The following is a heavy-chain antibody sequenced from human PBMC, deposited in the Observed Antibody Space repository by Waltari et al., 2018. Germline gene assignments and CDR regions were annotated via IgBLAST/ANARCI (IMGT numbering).Heavy chain of an antibody. CDR3: ARSSPLTAGPGDY. Sequence: QVQLVQSGAEVKKPGASVKVSCKASGYTFTSYAMHWVRQAPGQRLEWMGWINAGNGNTKYSQKFQGRVTITRDTSASTAYMELSSLRSEDTAVYYCARSSPLTAGPGDYWGQGTLVTVSS. J-gene: IGHJ4*02. V-gene: IGHV1-3*01. CDR1: GYTFTSYA. CDR2: INAGNGNT. D-gene: IGHD6-19*01.